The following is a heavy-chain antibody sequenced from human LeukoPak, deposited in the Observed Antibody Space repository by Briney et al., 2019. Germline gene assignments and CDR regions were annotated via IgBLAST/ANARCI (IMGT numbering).Heavy chain of an antibody. CDR2: IYYSGSR. V-gene: IGHV4-31*03. CDR1: GGSINSADYY. J-gene: IGHJ5*02. CDR3: ARDLGGDGFKLRTWFDP. Sequence: SETLSLTCTVSGGSINSADYYWSWIRQHPGKGLEWIGYIYYSGSRYYNPSLKSRVSISIDTSTNQFSLNLGYVTAADTAVYYCARDLGGDGFKLRTWFDPWGQGTLVTVSS. D-gene: IGHD5-24*01.